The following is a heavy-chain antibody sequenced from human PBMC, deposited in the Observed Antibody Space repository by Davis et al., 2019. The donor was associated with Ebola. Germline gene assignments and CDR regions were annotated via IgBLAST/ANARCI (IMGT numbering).Heavy chain of an antibody. Sequence: GESLKISCAASGFTFSSYGMHWVRQAPGKGLEWLAVISYDGKNNYTADSVKGRFTISRDKSKNTLYLQMNSLRADDTAIYYCARALALTSYYAVFDNWGQGTLVTVSS. CDR3: ARALALTSYYAVFDN. CDR1: GFTFSSYG. D-gene: IGHD3-9*01. CDR2: ISYDGKNN. V-gene: IGHV3-30*03. J-gene: IGHJ4*02.